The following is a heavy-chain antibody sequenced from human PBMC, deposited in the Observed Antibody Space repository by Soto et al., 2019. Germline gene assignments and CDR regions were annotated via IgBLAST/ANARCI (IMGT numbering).Heavy chain of an antibody. D-gene: IGHD6-19*01. CDR2: ISGSGGST. CDR3: AKAEMGMGSSGWTPGKNYYYMDV. CDR1: GFTFSSYA. J-gene: IGHJ6*03. V-gene: IGHV3-23*01. Sequence: GGSLRLSCAASGFTFSSYAMSWVRQAPGKGLEWVSAISGSGGSTYYADSVKGRFTISRDNSKNTLYLQMNSLRAEDTAVYYCAKAEMGMGSSGWTPGKNYYYMDVWGKGTTVTVSS.